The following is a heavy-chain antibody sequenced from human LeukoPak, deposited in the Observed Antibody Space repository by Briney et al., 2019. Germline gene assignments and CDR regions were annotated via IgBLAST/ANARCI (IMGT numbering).Heavy chain of an antibody. Sequence: SETLSLTCTVSAGSITNLYWSWIRLPPGKSLEWIGYIYNSGSTIYNPSLESRVSISVDTSENQFSLKLSSVTAADTAVYYCARDPYDSSGYYYPSWFDPWGQGTLVTVSS. V-gene: IGHV4-59*12. CDR1: AGSITNLY. CDR3: ARDPYDSSGYYYPSWFDP. J-gene: IGHJ5*02. CDR2: IYNSGST. D-gene: IGHD3-22*01.